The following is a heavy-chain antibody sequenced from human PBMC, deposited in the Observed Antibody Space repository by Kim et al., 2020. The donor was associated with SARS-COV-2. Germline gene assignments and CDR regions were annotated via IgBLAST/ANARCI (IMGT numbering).Heavy chain of an antibody. Sequence: SVKVSCKASGGTFSSYAISWVRQAPGQGLEWMGKIIPILGIATYAQKFQGRVTVTADKSTGTAYMELSRLRSEDTAVYYCAREGELSSSMPFDYWGQGTLVTVSS. CDR1: GGTFSSYA. D-gene: IGHD2-2*01. CDR3: AREGELSSSMPFDY. J-gene: IGHJ4*02. V-gene: IGHV1-69*04. CDR2: IIPILGIA.